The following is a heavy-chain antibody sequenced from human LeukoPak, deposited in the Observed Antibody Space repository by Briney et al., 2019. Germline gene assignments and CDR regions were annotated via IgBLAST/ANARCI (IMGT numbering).Heavy chain of an antibody. J-gene: IGHJ4*02. Sequence: SETLALTCTVSGGSISSSSYYWGWIRQPPGKGLEWIGSIYYSGRTYYNPSLKSRVTISVDTSKNQFSLKLSSVTAADTAVYYCARFWWELLPPDYWGQGTLVTVSS. D-gene: IGHD1-26*01. CDR2: IYYSGRT. CDR1: GGSISSSSYY. V-gene: IGHV4-39*01. CDR3: ARFWWELLPPDY.